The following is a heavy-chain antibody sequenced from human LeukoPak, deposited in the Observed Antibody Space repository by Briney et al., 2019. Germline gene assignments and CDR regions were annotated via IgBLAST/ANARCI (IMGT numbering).Heavy chain of an antibody. V-gene: IGHV1-69*13. CDR1: GGTFSSYA. CDR2: IIPIFGTA. D-gene: IGHD4-23*01. CDR3: AREPDSGGWFDP. Sequence: GASVKVSCKASGGTFSSYAISWVRQAPGQGLEWMGGIIPIFGTANYAQKFQGRVTITADESTSTAYMELSSLRSEDTAVYYCAREPDSGGWFDPWGQGTLVTVSS. J-gene: IGHJ5*02.